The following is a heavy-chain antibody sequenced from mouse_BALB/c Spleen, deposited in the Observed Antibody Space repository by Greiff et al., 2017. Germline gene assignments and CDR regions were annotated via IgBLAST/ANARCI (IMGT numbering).Heavy chain of an antibody. V-gene: IGHV5-6-3*01. D-gene: IGHD1-1*01. J-gene: IGHJ2*01. Sequence: EVKLVESGGGLVQPGGSLKLSCAASGFTFSSYGMSWVRQTPDKRLELVATINSNGGSTYYPDSVKGRFTISRDNAKNTLYLQMSSLKSEDTAMYYCARGITTGFDYWGQGTTLTVSS. CDR3: ARGITTGFDY. CDR1: GFTFSSYG. CDR2: INSNGGST.